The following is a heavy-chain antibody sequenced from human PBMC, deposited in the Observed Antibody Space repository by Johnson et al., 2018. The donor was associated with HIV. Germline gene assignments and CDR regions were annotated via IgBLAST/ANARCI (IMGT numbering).Heavy chain of an antibody. CDR2: IYSGGST. V-gene: IGHV3-66*03. J-gene: IGHJ3*02. CDR1: GFTVSSNY. D-gene: IGHD6-19*01. Sequence: MLLVESGGGLIQPGGSLRLSCAASGFTVSSNYMSWVRQAPGKGLEWVSVIYSGGSTYYADSVKGRFTISRDNSKNTLHLQMNSLRPEDTAVYYCARERVAVTGSHAFDIWGQGTMVTVSS. CDR3: ARERVAVTGSHAFDI.